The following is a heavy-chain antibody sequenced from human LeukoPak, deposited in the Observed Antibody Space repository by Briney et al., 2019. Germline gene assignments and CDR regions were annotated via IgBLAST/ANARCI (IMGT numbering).Heavy chain of an antibody. J-gene: IGHJ4*02. CDR1: GFTFSSYG. V-gene: IGHV3-7*01. CDR3: GSGWAVDF. D-gene: IGHD5-24*01. Sequence: PGGSLRLSCAASGFTFSSYGMDWVRQAPGNGLECVANIKQDGIEKYYLDSVKGRFTISRDNAKNSVYLQMNSLRVEDTAVYYCGSGWAVDFWGQGTMVTVSS. CDR2: IKQDGIEK.